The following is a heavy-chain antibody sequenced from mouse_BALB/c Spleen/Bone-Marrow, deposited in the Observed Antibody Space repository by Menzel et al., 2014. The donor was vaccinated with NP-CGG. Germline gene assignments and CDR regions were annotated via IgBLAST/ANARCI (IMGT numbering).Heavy chain of an antibody. CDR1: GLNIKDTY. J-gene: IGHJ4*01. D-gene: IGHD4-1*01. Sequence: VQLKESGAELVRSGASVKLSCTASGLNIKDTYMHWVKQRPEQGLEWIGRIDPANGNTKYDPKFQGKATITADTSSNTAYLQLSSLTSEDTAVYYCARWEYYAMDYWGQGTSVTVSS. CDR3: ARWEYYAMDY. V-gene: IGHV14-3*02. CDR2: IDPANGNT.